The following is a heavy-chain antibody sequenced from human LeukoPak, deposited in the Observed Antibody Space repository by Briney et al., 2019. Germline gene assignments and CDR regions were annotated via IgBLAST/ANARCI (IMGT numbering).Heavy chain of an antibody. CDR1: GFIFSSYA. V-gene: IGHV3-23*01. D-gene: IGHD6-6*01. CDR2: ISNDGRHM. Sequence: GGSLRLSCGGSGFIFSSYAINWVRQTPGKGLEWLSSISNDGRHMYYTDSVKGRFTTSRDNSRNTVYLQMNGLRVEDTAVYYCATVVGSSPSTAYFDYWGQGTLVTVSS. J-gene: IGHJ4*02. CDR3: ATVVGSSPSTAYFDY.